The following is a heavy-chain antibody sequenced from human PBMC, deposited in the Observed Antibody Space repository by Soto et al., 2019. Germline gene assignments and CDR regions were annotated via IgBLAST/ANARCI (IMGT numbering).Heavy chain of an antibody. V-gene: IGHV1-69*13. J-gene: IGHJ6*02. CDR3: ARDRSSSSFGYYYGMDV. D-gene: IGHD6-6*01. CDR2: IIPIFGTV. Sequence: GASGKVCCKASGGTFSNLSISWVRQAPGQRFEWMGGIIPIFGTVNYAQKFQGRVTITADEFTSTAYMELSSLTSEDTAVYYCARDRSSSSFGYYYGMDVWGQGTTVTVSS. CDR1: GGTFSNLS.